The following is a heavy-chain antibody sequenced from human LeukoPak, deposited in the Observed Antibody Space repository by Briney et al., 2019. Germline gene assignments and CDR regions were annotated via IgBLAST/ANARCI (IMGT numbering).Heavy chain of an antibody. CDR3: ARDGLLEDYDILTGHPTRYYYYGMDV. CDR1: GYTFTSYG. CDR2: ISAYNGNT. Sequence: GASVKVSCKASGYTFTSYGISWVRQAPGQGLEWMGWISAYNGNTNYAQKLQGRVTMTTDTSTSTAYMELRSLRSDDTAVYYCARDGLLEDYDILTGHPTRYYYYGMDVWGQGTTVTVSS. J-gene: IGHJ6*02. V-gene: IGHV1-18*01. D-gene: IGHD3-9*01.